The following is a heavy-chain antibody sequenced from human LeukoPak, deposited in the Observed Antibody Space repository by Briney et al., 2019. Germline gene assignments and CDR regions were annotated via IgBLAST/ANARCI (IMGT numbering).Heavy chain of an antibody. D-gene: IGHD3-22*01. J-gene: IGHJ4*02. CDR3: AMSPSTYYYDSYYY. Sequence: GGSLRLSCTVSGFTVSSNSWSWVRQAPGKGLEWVSFIYSGGNTHYSDSVKGRFTISRDNSENTLYLQMNSLRAEDTAVYYCAMSPSTYYYDSYYYWGQGTLVTVSS. V-gene: IGHV3-53*01. CDR2: IYSGGNT. CDR1: GFTVSSNS.